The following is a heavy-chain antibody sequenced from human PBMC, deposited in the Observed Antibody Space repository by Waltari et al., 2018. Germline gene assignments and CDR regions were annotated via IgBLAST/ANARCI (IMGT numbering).Heavy chain of an antibody. J-gene: IGHJ4*02. CDR2: IRGSGGCT. CDR3: AKEAAAGPGVFDY. Sequence: EVQLLESGGGLVQPGGSLRLSCAASGFTFSRYAMSWVRQAPGKGLEWVSAIRGSGGCTYYADSVNGRFTISRDNSKNTLYLQMNSLGAEDTAVYYCAKEAAAGPGVFDYWGQGTLVTVSS. CDR1: GFTFSRYA. V-gene: IGHV3-23*01. D-gene: IGHD6-13*01.